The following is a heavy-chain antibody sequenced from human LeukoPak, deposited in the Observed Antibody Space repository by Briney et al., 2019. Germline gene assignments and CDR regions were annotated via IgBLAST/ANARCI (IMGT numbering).Heavy chain of an antibody. V-gene: IGHV3-64D*06. D-gene: IGHD2-15*01. CDR2: ISSNGDNT. CDR3: TRDSALLGVAFDL. J-gene: IGHJ3*01. CDR1: GFPFNIEA. Sequence: AGSLTLSCPASGFPFNIEAIHWVRQAPGKGLEYVAGISSNGDNTDFADSAKGRFTISRDNSKSTLFLQMNSLRAEDTAVYFCTRDSALLGVAFDLWGQGTVVTVSS.